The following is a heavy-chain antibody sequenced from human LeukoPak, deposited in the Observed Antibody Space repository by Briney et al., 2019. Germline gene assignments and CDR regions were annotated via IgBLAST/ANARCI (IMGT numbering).Heavy chain of an antibody. CDR2: INPNSGGA. J-gene: IGHJ5*02. Sequence: AAVKVSCKASGYTFTGYYIHWVRQAPGQGLEWVGWINPNSGGAKYAQKFQDRVTMTRDTSISTAYMGLSRLRSDDTAVYYCAKGRVVAGSKSLTYHWLDPWGQGTLVTVSS. V-gene: IGHV1-2*02. CDR1: GYTFTGYY. CDR3: AKGRVVAGSKSLTYHWLDP. D-gene: IGHD6-19*01.